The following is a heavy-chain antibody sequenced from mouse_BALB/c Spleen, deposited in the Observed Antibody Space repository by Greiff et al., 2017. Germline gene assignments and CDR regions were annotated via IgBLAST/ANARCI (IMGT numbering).Heavy chain of an antibody. D-gene: IGHD4-1*01. J-gene: IGHJ2*01. CDR3: VRETRANWDVHFDY. CDR1: GFTFNTNA. V-gene: IGHV10S3*01. CDR2: IRSKSNNYAT. Sequence: EVQVVESGGGLVQPKGSLKLSCAASGFTFNTNAMNWVRQAPGKGLEWVARIRSKSNNYATYYADSVKDRFTISRDDSQSMLYLQMNNLKTEDTAMYYCVRETRANWDVHFDYWGQGTTLTVSS.